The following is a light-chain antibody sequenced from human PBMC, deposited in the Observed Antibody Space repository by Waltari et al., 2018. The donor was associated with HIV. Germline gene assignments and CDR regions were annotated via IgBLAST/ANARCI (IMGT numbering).Light chain of an antibody. J-gene: IGLJ3*02. CDR3: AAWDDSLNGWV. CDR2: SNN. Sequence: QSVLTQPPSASGTPGQRVTISCSGSRSNIGSNIVNWYQQLPGTAPKLLIYSNNPRPSGGPDRFSGSKSGTSASLAISGLQSEDEADYYCAAWDDSLNGWVFGGGTKLTVL. V-gene: IGLV1-44*01. CDR1: RSNIGSNI.